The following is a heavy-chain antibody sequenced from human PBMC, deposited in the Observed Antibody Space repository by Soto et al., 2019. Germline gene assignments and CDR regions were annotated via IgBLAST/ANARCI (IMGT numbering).Heavy chain of an antibody. CDR2: ISDSGST. Sequence: EVQLLESGGGLVQPGGSLRLSCTASGFTFSTYAMSWVRQAPGKGLEWASTISDSGSTYYADSVKGRFTISPVNSNNTLYLEMNSLRAEDTAVYYCAKDKGGRYCSRTSCLYSFDYWGQGTLVTVSS. V-gene: IGHV3-23*01. CDR3: AKDKGGRYCSRTSCLYSFDY. D-gene: IGHD2-2*01. CDR1: GFTFSTYA. J-gene: IGHJ4*02.